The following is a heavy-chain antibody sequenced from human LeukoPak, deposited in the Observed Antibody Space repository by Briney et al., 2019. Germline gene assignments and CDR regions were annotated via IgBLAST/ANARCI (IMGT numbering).Heavy chain of an antibody. CDR2: FYPEDGET. CDR3: ATLNYYDSSGYYQGESWFDP. CDR1: GYTLTELS. V-gene: IGHV1-24*01. Sequence: ASVKVSCKVSGYTLTELSMHWVRQAPGKGLEWMGGFYPEDGETIYAQKFQDRVTMTEDTSTDTAYMELSSLRSEDTAVYYCATLNYYDSSGYYQGESWFDPWGQGTLVTVSS. J-gene: IGHJ5*02. D-gene: IGHD3-22*01.